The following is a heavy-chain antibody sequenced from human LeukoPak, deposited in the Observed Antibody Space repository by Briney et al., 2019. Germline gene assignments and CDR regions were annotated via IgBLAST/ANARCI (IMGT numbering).Heavy chain of an antibody. D-gene: IGHD6-6*01. CDR2: IYPDDSDT. CDR1: GYSFTSYW. Sequence: GESLQISCKGSGYSFTSYWIGWVRQLPGKGLEWMGIIYPDDSDTIYSPSFQGQVTISADKSISTAYLQWSSLKASDTAMYYCARERSSQGYFDFWGQGTLVTVSS. V-gene: IGHV5-51*01. J-gene: IGHJ4*02. CDR3: ARERSSQGYFDF.